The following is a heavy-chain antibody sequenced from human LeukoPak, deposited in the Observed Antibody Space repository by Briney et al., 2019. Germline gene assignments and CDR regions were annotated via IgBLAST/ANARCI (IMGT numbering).Heavy chain of an antibody. J-gene: IGHJ6*02. CDR1: GGSVSSSPYY. Sequence: SETLSLTCTVSGGSVSSSPYYWSWIRQPPGKGLEWIGYIHYTGTTNYNPSLKSRVTISVDTSKNQFSLKLSSVTAADTAVYYCARVFGDHGSGSYYNFRYYGMDVWGQGTTVTVSS. CDR3: ARVFGDHGSGSYYNFRYYGMDV. CDR2: IHYTGTT. V-gene: IGHV4-61*01. D-gene: IGHD3-10*01.